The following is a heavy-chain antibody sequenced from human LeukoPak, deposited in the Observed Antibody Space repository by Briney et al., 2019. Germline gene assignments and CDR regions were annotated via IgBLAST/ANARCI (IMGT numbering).Heavy chain of an antibody. CDR1: GGSISSGTYY. V-gene: IGHV4-39*01. D-gene: IGHD5-18*01. J-gene: IGHJ6*03. Sequence: SETLSLTXTVSGGSISSGTYYWGWIRQPPGKGLEWIGSIYYSGRTYYNPSLKSRVTISVDTSENQFSLKLSSVTAADTAVYYCARHVYSYGFYYYYYMDVWGKGTTVTVSS. CDR3: ARHVYSYGFYYYYYMDV. CDR2: IYYSGRT.